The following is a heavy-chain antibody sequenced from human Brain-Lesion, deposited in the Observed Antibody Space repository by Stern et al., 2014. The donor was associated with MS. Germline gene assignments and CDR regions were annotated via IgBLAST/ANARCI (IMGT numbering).Heavy chain of an antibody. CDR2: VNNDGRRT. J-gene: IGHJ5*01. CDR1: GFTFSNYW. V-gene: IGHV3-74*02. D-gene: IGHD3-10*01. CDR3: ARGERWFDS. Sequence: EVQLVQSEGGLVKPGGSLRLSCAASGFTFSNYWMHWVRQAPGKGLVWVLRVNNDGRRTSYADSVKGRFTMSRDNAKNTLYLQMNSLRVEDTAIYYCARGERWFDSWGQGTLVTVSS.